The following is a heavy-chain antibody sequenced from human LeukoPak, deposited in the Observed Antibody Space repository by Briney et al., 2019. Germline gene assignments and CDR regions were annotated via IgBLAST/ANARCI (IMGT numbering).Heavy chain of an antibody. D-gene: IGHD2-2*01. J-gene: IGHJ3*02. V-gene: IGHV4-59*12. Sequence: SETLSLTCTVSGGSISSYYWSWIRQPPGKGLEWIGSIFHTGSTYHNPSLKSRVTILVDKSKNQLSLKLSSVTAADTAVYYCAKDSRDAFDIWGQGTMVTVSS. CDR1: GGSISSYY. CDR2: IFHTGST. CDR3: AKDSRDAFDI.